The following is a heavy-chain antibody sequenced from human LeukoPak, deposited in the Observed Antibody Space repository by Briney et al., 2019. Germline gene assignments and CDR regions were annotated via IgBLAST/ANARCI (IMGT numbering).Heavy chain of an antibody. CDR1: GYTFTGYY. CDR2: INPNSAT. CDR3: ARGKMNGDDFDY. D-gene: IGHD4-17*01. Sequence: ASVKVSCKASGYTFTGYYMHWVRQAPGQGPEWMGWINPNSATNYAKRFQDRVTMTRDTSISTAYMELTRLRSEDTAVYYCARGKMNGDDFDYWGQGTLVTVSS. J-gene: IGHJ4*02. V-gene: IGHV1-2*02.